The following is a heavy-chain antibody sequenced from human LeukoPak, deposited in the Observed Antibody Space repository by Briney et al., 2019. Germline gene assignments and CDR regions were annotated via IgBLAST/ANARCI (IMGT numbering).Heavy chain of an antibody. CDR2: ISSSSSYV. CDR3: ARDPPSRGTRYFDY. D-gene: IGHD3-16*01. Sequence: GGSLRLSCAASGFTFSSYSMNWVRQAPGKGLEWVSSISSSSSYVDYADSVKGRFTISRVNAKNSLYLQMDSLRVEDTAVYYCARDPPSRGTRYFDYWGQGTLVTVSS. V-gene: IGHV3-21*01. J-gene: IGHJ4*02. CDR1: GFTFSSYS.